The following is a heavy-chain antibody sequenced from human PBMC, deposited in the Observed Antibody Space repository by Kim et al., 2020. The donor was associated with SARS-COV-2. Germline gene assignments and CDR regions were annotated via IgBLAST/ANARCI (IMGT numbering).Heavy chain of an antibody. Sequence: YAQNLQDRITMTTDTSTSTGYMELRILRSDDTAVYYCARVGGDYGDNDFDYWGQGTLVTVSS. J-gene: IGHJ4*02. D-gene: IGHD4-17*01. V-gene: IGHV1-18*01. CDR3: ARVGGDYGDNDFDY.